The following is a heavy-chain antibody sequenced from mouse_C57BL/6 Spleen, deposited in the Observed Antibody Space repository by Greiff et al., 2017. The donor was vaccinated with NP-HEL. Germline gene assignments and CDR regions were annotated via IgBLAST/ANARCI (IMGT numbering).Heavy chain of an antibody. CDR3: ARKGGYDYLAY. CDR1: GYTFTSYW. CDR2: IDPSDSYT. J-gene: IGHJ3*01. Sequence: QVQLQQPGAELVKPGASVKLSCKASGYTFTSYWMQWVKQRPGQGLEWIGEIDPSDSYTNYNQKFKGKATLTVDTSSSTAYMQLSSLTSEDSAVYYCARKGGYDYLAYWGQGTLVTVSA. V-gene: IGHV1-50*01. D-gene: IGHD2-4*01.